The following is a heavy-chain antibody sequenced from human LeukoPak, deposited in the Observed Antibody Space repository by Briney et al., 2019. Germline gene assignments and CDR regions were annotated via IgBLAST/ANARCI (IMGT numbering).Heavy chain of an antibody. CDR3: ARGRRLTAAGSNNWFDP. J-gene: IGHJ5*02. Sequence: GASVKVSCKASGYTFTSYGISWVRQAPGQGLEWMGWISAYNGNTNYAQKLQGRVTMTRNTSISTAYMVLSSLRSEDTAVYYCARGRRLTAAGSNNWFDPWGQGTQVTVSS. V-gene: IGHV1-18*01. D-gene: IGHD6-13*01. CDR1: GYTFTSYG. CDR2: ISAYNGNT.